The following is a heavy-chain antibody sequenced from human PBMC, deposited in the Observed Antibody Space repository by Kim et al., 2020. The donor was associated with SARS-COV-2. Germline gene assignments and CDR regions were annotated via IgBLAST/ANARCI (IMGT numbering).Heavy chain of an antibody. Sequence: GGSLRLSCAASGFTFSSYGMHWVRQAPGKGLEWVAVISYDGSNKYYADSVKGRFTISRDNSKNTLYLQMNSLRAEDTAVYYCAKRLHSGYDYFYYYGMDVWGQGTTVTVSS. D-gene: IGHD5-12*01. CDR2: ISYDGSNK. CDR1: GFTFSSYG. V-gene: IGHV3-30*18. CDR3: AKRLHSGYDYFYYYGMDV. J-gene: IGHJ6*02.